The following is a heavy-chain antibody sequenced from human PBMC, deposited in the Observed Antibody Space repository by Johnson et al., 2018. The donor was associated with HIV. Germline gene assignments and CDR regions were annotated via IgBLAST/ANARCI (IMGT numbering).Heavy chain of an antibody. CDR2: IYIGGST. CDR3: ANGGGGAFDI. V-gene: IGHV3-NL1*01. D-gene: IGHD3-16*01. Sequence: QVQLVESGGGVVQPGRSLRLSCAASGFTFSSYAMHWVRQAPGKGLEWVSVIYIGGSTYYADSVKGRFTISRDNSKNTVYLQMNSLRAEDTAVYYCANGGGGAFDIWGQGTMVTVSS. J-gene: IGHJ3*02. CDR1: GFTFSSYA.